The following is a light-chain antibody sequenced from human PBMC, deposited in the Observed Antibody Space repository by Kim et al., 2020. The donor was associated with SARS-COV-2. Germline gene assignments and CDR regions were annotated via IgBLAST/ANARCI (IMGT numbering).Light chain of an antibody. CDR2: GAS. Sequence: SPGEGVTPSCRADQSVSNNLAWYQQQPGQAPRLLIHGASTRAAGTPARFSGSGSGTEFTLSISSLQSEDSAVYYCQQYNDWPLITFGGGTKVDIK. CDR1: QSVSNN. J-gene: IGKJ4*01. CDR3: QQYNDWPLIT. V-gene: IGKV3-15*01.